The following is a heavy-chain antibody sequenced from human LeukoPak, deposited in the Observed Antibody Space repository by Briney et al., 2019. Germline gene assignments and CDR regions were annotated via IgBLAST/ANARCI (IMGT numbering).Heavy chain of an antibody. Sequence: PGGSLRLSCAASGFNFNNYRMSWLRQAPGKGLEWVANIKDDGSEEYYVDSVKGRFTIVRDNAYNSLYLQMNSLRAEDTAVYYCARDLRSLGWADYSFDYWGQGTLVTVSS. D-gene: IGHD4-11*01. CDR3: ARDLRSLGWADYSFDY. CDR1: GFNFNNYR. J-gene: IGHJ4*02. CDR2: IKDDGSEE. V-gene: IGHV3-7*01.